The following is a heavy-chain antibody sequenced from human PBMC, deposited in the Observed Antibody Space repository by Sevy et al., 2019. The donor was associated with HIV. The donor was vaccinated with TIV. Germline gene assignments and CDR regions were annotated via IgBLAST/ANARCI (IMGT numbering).Heavy chain of an antibody. D-gene: IGHD2-15*01. CDR3: ARAYCSAGSXYSLAH. V-gene: IGHV1-18*01. CDR2: ISALNGDT. J-gene: IGHJ4*02. CDR1: GYTFTSYR. Sequence: ASVKVSCKASGYTFTSYRIYWVRQAPGQGFEWMGWISALNGDTNYVPSLQGRVTMITDTSTTTAYMELRSLRSDDTAVYYCARAYCSAGSXYSLAHXGQGTLVTVSS.